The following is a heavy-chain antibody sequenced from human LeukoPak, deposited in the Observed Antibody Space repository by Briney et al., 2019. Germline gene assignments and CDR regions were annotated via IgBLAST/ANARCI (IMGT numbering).Heavy chain of an antibody. CDR2: ISAYNGNT. D-gene: IGHD1-26*01. V-gene: IGHV1-18*03. Sequence: ASVKDSSKQAGYNFTSCGIIYVVQAPGQGLEWMGWISAYNGNTNYAQNLQGRVSMTTDTSTSTAYMEVRSLRSDDMAVYYCARSKVGAPIFSWGQGTLVTVSS. J-gene: IGHJ4*02. CDR3: ARSKVGAPIFS. CDR1: GYNFTSCG.